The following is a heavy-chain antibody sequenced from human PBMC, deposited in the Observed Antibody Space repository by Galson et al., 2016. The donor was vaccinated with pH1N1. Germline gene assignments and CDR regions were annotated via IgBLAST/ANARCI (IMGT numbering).Heavy chain of an antibody. D-gene: IGHD1-26*01. Sequence: PALVKPTQTLTLTCTFSGFSLSTSGVGVGWIRQPPGKALEWLALIYWDDDKRYSPSLKSRLTITKDASKNQVVLTMTNMDPVDTATYYCAHNIEWELGAYFDCWGQGTLVTVSS. V-gene: IGHV2-5*02. CDR3: AHNIEWELGAYFDC. CDR1: GFSLSTSGVG. J-gene: IGHJ4*02. CDR2: IYWDDDK.